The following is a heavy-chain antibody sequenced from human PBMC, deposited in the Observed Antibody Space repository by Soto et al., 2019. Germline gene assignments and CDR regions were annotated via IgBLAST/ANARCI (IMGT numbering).Heavy chain of an antibody. J-gene: IGHJ5*02. CDR3: ARDPSYSSGWYVWFDP. V-gene: IGHV1-18*01. Sequence: ASVKVSCKASGYTFTSYGISWVRQAPGQGLEWMGWISAYNGNTNYAQKLQGRVTMTTDTSTSTAYMELRSLRSDDTAVYYWARDPSYSSGWYVWFDPWGKGPLVTVPS. CDR1: GYTFTSYG. CDR2: ISAYNGNT. D-gene: IGHD6-19*01.